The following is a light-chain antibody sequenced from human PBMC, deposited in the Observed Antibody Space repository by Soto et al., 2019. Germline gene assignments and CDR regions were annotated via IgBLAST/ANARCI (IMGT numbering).Light chain of an antibody. Sequence: QSALTQPASVSGSPGQSITISCTGTSSDVGHYNFVSWFQQHPGKAPKLVIYEVSNRPSGVSNRFSGSKSGNTASLTISGLQAEDEADFYCSSYTTSDTVVFGGGTKLTVL. CDR2: EVS. CDR3: SSYTTSDTVV. V-gene: IGLV2-14*01. J-gene: IGLJ2*01. CDR1: SSDVGHYNF.